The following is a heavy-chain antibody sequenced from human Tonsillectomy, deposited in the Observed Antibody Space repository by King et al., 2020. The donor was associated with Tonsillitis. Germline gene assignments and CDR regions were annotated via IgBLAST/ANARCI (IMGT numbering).Heavy chain of an antibody. CDR2: LFHSGNT. Sequence: QLQESGPGLVKPSETLSLTCTVSGGSISSSGSYWGWIRQPPGKGLEWIGTLFHSGNTYNNPSLKSRVTVSVDTSKNQLSLNLSPVTAADTAVYYCVTKGFILEAFEIWGQGTLVTVSS. D-gene: IGHD3-3*01. V-gene: IGHV4-39*01. J-gene: IGHJ3*02. CDR3: VTKGFILEAFEI. CDR1: GGSISSSGSY.